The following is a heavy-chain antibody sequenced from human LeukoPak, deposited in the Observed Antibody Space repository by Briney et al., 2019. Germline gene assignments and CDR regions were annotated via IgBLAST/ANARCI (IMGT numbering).Heavy chain of an antibody. D-gene: IGHD2-15*01. V-gene: IGHV3-9*01. Sequence: GGSLRLSCAASGFTFDDYAMHWVRQAPGKGLEWVSGISWNSGSIGYADSMKGRFTISRDNAKNSLYLQMNSLTAEDTALYYCAKDGYLGYYYYGMDVWGQGTTVTVSS. CDR1: GFTFDDYA. CDR3: AKDGYLGYYYYGMDV. J-gene: IGHJ6*02. CDR2: ISWNSGSI.